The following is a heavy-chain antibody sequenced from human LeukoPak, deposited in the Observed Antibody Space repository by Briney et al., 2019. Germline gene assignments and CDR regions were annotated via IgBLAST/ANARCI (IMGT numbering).Heavy chain of an antibody. CDR1: GYSISSGYY. J-gene: IGHJ4*02. CDR3: ASHDHYDILTGFDY. CDR2: IYHSGST. V-gene: IGHV4-38-2*01. Sequence: PSETLSLTCAVSGYSISSGYYWGWIRQPPGKGLEWIGSIYHSGSTYYNPSLKSRVTISVDTSKNQFSLKLSSATAADTAVYYCASHDHYDILTGFDYWGQGTLVTVSS. D-gene: IGHD3-9*01.